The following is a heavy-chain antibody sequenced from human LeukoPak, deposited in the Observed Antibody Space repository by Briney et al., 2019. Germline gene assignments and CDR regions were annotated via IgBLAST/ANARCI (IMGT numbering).Heavy chain of an antibody. Sequence: PGGSLRLSCAASGFTFSDHYMDWVRQAPGKGLEWVGRARNKPNSYTTEYAASVKCRFTISRDESKNSLYLQMSSLKTEDTAVYYCARVGCGGDCRQNHYYYAMDVWGQGTTVTVSS. CDR3: ARVGCGGDCRQNHYYYAMDV. J-gene: IGHJ6*02. V-gene: IGHV3-72*01. CDR1: GFTFSDHY. CDR2: ARNKPNSYTT. D-gene: IGHD2-21*02.